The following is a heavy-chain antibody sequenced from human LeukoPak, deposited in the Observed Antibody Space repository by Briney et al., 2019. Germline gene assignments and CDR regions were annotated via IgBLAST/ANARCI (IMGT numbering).Heavy chain of an antibody. D-gene: IGHD6-6*01. CDR3: ARGGRIAARPLDY. CDR2: INSDGSST. Sequence: GGSLRLSCAASGFTFSSYSMNWVRQAPGKGLVWVSRINSDGSSTSYADSVKGRFTISRDNAKNTLYLQMNSLRAEDTAVYYCARGGRIAARPLDYWGQGTLVTVSS. CDR1: GFTFSSYS. V-gene: IGHV3-74*01. J-gene: IGHJ4*02.